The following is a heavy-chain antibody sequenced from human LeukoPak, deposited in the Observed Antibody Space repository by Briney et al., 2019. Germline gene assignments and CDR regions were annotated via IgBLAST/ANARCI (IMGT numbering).Heavy chain of an antibody. D-gene: IGHD2-2*01. CDR1: GGSFSGYY. CDR3: SRPGYYYYMDV. V-gene: IGHV4-34*01. Sequence: SETLSLTCAVYGGSFSGYYWSWIRQPPGKGLEWIGEINHSGSTNYNPSLKSRATISVDTSKNQFSLKLSSVTAADTAVYYCSRPGYYYYMDVWGKGTTVTVSS. CDR2: INHSGST. J-gene: IGHJ6*03.